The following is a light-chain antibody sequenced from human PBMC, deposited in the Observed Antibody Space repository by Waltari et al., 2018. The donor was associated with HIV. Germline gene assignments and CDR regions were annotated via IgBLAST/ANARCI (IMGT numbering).Light chain of an antibody. CDR1: SSDVGGYNY. Sequence: QSALTQPASVSGSPGQSITISCTGTSSDVGGYNYVSWYQQHPGKAPKLMSYEVSNRPSGVSNRFSGSKSGHTASLTISGLQAEDEADYYCSSYTSSSTLVFGGGTKLTVL. CDR3: SSYTSSSTLV. V-gene: IGLV2-14*01. CDR2: EVS. J-gene: IGLJ2*01.